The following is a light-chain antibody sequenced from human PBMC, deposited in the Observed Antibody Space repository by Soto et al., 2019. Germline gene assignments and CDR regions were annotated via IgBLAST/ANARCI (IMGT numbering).Light chain of an antibody. CDR3: QVWDSSSDHYV. J-gene: IGLJ1*01. CDR2: DDH. CDR1: NIGTKS. V-gene: IGLV3-21*02. Sequence: SYELTQPPSVSVAPGQTARISCGGDNIGTKSVHWYQQKPGQAPVLVIYDDHDRPSGIPERFSGSNSENTATLTITRVEAGDEADYYCQVWDSSSDHYVFAAGTKVTVL.